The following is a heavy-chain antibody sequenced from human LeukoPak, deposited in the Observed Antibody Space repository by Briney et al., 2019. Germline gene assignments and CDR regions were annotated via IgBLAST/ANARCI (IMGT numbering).Heavy chain of an antibody. V-gene: IGHV3-74*01. Sequence: GGSLRPSCAASGFTFSSYWMHWVRQAPGKGLVWVSRINSDGSSTSYADSVKGRFTISRDNAKNTLYLQMNSLRAEDTAVYYCARGGTYSYEQVGYWGQGTLVTVSS. CDR2: INSDGSST. J-gene: IGHJ4*02. CDR3: ARGGTYSYEQVGY. D-gene: IGHD1-7*01. CDR1: GFTFSSYW.